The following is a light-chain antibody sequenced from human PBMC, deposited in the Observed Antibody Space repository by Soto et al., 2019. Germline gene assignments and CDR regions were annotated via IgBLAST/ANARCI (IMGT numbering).Light chain of an antibody. CDR2: EVN. CDR1: SSDVGGYNY. V-gene: IGLV2-14*01. Sequence: QSALTQPASVSGSPGQSITISCTGTSSDVGGYNYVSWYQQHPGKAPKLMIYEVNNRPSGVSNRFSGSKSGNTASLTISGLQAEDEADYYCSSYTSSRTLSVFGTGTKLTVL. J-gene: IGLJ1*01. CDR3: SSYTSSRTLSV.